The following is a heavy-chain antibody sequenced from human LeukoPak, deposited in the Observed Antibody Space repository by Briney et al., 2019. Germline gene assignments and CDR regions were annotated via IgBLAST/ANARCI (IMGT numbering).Heavy chain of an antibody. D-gene: IGHD3-9*01. CDR2: ISSNGGST. Sequence: GGSLRLSCAASGFTFSSYAMHWVRQAPGKGLEYVSAISSNGGSTYYANSVKGRFTISRDNSKNTLYLQMGSLRAEDMAVYYCARVVRESWLPDYWGQGTLVTVSS. CDR1: GFTFSSYA. CDR3: ARVVRESWLPDY. V-gene: IGHV3-64*01. J-gene: IGHJ4*02.